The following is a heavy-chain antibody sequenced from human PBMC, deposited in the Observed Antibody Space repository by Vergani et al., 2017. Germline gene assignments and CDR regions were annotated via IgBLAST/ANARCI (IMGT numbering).Heavy chain of an antibody. J-gene: IGHJ4*02. Sequence: QVQLRESGPGLVKPSDTLSLICSVSNYSMITDTYWGWIRQSPGKSLEWIGSVYHSGRTYYSLSLKSRLTISVDTSKSQFSLKLTSVTAADTAVYYCVKHGPWPYNFDSWGQGTLVTVSS. CDR3: VKHGPWPYNFDS. V-gene: IGHV4-38-2*01. CDR2: VYHSGRT. CDR1: NYSMITDTY. D-gene: IGHD4-11*01.